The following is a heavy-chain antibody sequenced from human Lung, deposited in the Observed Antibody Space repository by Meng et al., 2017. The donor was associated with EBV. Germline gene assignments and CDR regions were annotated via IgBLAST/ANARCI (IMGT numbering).Heavy chain of an antibody. J-gene: IGHJ5*02. Sequence: QQPQESGRGLVNTPQDLSLPCRVSACSISRDYSWGWIRHPPGKGLELVWTIFYTENAYYSPTLTSQITLSADTYKTHFSLNLRSVTAADTAVYFCARHAEYGDYKSYFDPWGQGTLVTVSS. CDR2: IFYTENA. CDR3: ARHAEYGDYKSYFDP. CDR1: ACSISRDYS. V-gene: IGHV4-39*01. D-gene: IGHD4-17*01.